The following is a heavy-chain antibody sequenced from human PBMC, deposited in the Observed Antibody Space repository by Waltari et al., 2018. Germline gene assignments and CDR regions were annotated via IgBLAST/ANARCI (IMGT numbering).Heavy chain of an antibody. V-gene: IGHV4-59*01. Sequence: QVQLQESGPGLVKPSETLSLTCTVSGGSISSYYWSWIRQPPGKGLEWIGYIYYSGSTNYNPSLKSRVTISVDTSKNQSSLKLSSVTAADTAVYYCARDRGCTNGVCSDILFDYWGQGTLVTVSS. CDR2: IYYSGST. CDR3: ARDRGCTNGVCSDILFDY. D-gene: IGHD2-8*01. CDR1: GGSISSYY. J-gene: IGHJ4*02.